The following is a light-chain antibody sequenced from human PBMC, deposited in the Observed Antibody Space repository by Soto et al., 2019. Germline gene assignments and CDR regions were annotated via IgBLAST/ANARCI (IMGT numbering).Light chain of an antibody. CDR2: VNN. V-gene: IGLV1-40*01. CDR1: SSNIGAGYD. Sequence: QSVLTQPPSVSGAAGQRVSISCIGSSSNIGAGYDVHWYQQLPGTAPKLLIYVNNARPSGVPDRFSGSKSGTSASLAITGLQAGDEADYYCQSYDNSLSGCVFGGGTKVTVL. J-gene: IGLJ1*01. CDR3: QSYDNSLSGCV.